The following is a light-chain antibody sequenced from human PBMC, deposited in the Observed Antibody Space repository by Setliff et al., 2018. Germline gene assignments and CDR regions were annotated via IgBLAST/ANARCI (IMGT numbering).Light chain of an antibody. J-gene: IGLJ1*01. V-gene: IGLV2-23*02. CDR3: SSYVGSSTPHV. Sequence: QSALTQPASVSGFLGQSITTSCTGTNSDVGSYNHFSWYQQHPGKAPKLMIYEVTMRPSGISNRFSGSKSGNAASLTISGLQAEDEAEYYCSSYVGSSTPHVFGTGTKVTVL. CDR1: NSDVGSYNH. CDR2: EVT.